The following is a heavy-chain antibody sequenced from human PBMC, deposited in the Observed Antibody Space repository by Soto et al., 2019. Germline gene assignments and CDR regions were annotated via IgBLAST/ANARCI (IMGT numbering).Heavy chain of an antibody. CDR1: GGTFSSYA. V-gene: IGHV1-69*01. Sequence: QVQLVQSGAEVKKPGSSVKVSCNASGGTFSSYAISWVRQAPGQGLEWMGGIIPIFGTANYAQKFQGRVTITADESTSTAYMELSSLRSEDTAVYYCARFTVPYDSTKSSYYYYGMDVWGQGTTVTVSS. D-gene: IGHD3-22*01. J-gene: IGHJ6*02. CDR2: IIPIFGTA. CDR3: ARFTVPYDSTKSSYYYYGMDV.